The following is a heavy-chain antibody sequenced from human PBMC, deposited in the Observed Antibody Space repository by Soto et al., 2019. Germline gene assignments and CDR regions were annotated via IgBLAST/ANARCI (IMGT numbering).Heavy chain of an antibody. CDR2: IIAIFGTA. CDR3: ATRLTTLTTTVVPFDY. V-gene: IGHV1-69*01. D-gene: IGHD4-17*01. CDR1: GGTFSSYA. J-gene: IGHJ4*02. Sequence: QVQLVQSGAEVKKPGSSVKVSCKASGGTFSSYAISWVRQAPGQGLEWMGGIIAIFGTANYAQKFQRRVTITADESTSTAYMELSSLRSEDTAVYYCATRLTTLTTTVVPFDYWGQGTLVTVSS.